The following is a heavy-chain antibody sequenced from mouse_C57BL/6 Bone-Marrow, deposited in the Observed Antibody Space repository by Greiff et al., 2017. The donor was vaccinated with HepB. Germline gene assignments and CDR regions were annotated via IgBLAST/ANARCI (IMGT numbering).Heavy chain of an antibody. CDR3: ARTGYYGSSFAY. D-gene: IGHD1-1*01. Sequence: VQLQQSGAELVRPGTSVKMSCKASGYTFTNYWIGWAKQRPGHGLEWIGDIYPGGGYTNYNEKFKGKATLTADNSSSTAYMQFSSLTSEDSAIYYCARTGYYGSSFAYWGQGTLVTVSA. CDR2: IYPGGGYT. CDR1: GYTFTNYW. V-gene: IGHV1-63*01. J-gene: IGHJ3*01.